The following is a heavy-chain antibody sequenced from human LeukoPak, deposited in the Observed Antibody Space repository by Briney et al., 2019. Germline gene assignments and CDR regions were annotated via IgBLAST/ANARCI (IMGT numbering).Heavy chain of an antibody. J-gene: IGHJ4*02. CDR3: AREPPSSRFFYY. D-gene: IGHD6-19*01. V-gene: IGHV1-46*01. CDR2: LNPSGGYT. Sequence: ASVKVSCKASGYTFSIYYMYWVRQAPGQGLEWMGTLNPSGGYTTYAQKFQGRVTMARDTSTSTVYMEVSSLRSEDTALYYCAREPPSSRFFYYWGQGSPVTVSS. CDR1: GYTFSIYY.